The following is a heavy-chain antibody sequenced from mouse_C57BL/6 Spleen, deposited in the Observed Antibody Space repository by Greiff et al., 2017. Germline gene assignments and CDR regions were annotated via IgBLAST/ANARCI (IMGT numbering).Heavy chain of an antibody. CDR2: IYPSDSET. D-gene: IGHD2-3*01. CDR1: GYTFTSYW. CDR3: ARSDGYLDY. J-gene: IGHJ2*01. Sequence: VQLQQPGAELVRPGSSVKLSCKASGYTFTSYWMDWVKQRPGQGLEWIGNIYPSDSETHYNQKFKDKATLTVDKSSSTAYMQLSSLTSEDSAVYYCARSDGYLDYWGQGTTLTVSS. V-gene: IGHV1-61*01.